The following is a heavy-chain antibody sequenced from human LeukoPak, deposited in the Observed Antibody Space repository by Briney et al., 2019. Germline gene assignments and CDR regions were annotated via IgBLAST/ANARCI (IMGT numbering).Heavy chain of an antibody. Sequence: GESLKISCEGAGYSFTSYWIGWVRQMPGKGLEWRGIIYPGDSDTRYSPSFQGQVTITADKSISTAYLQWSSLRASDTAIYYCARIKDYYMDVWGKGTTVTVSS. CDR2: IYPGDSDT. CDR3: ARIKDYYMDV. V-gene: IGHV5-51*01. J-gene: IGHJ6*03. CDR1: GYSFTSYW.